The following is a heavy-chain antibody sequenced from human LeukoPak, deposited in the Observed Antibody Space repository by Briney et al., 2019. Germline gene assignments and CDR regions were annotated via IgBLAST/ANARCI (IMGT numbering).Heavy chain of an antibody. V-gene: IGHV4-39*01. CDR2: IYYSGST. Sequence: SETLSLTCTVSGGSISSSSYYWGWIRQPPGKGLEWIGSIYYSGSTYYNPSLKSRVTISVDTSKNQFSLKLSSVTAADTAVYYCTSQWYYFDYWGQGTLVTVSS. D-gene: IGHD2-15*01. CDR3: TSQWYYFDY. CDR1: GGSISSSSYY. J-gene: IGHJ4*02.